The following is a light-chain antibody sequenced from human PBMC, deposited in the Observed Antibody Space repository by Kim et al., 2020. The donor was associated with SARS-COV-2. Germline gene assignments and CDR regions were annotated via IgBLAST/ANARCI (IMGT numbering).Light chain of an antibody. J-gene: IGLJ2*01. CDR1: SLRSYY. CDR2: GKN. Sequence: SSELTQDPAVSVALGQTVRITCQGDSLRSYYATWYQQKPGQAPILVLYGKNNRPSRIPDRFSGSSSGNTASLTITGTQAGDEADYYCNSRDSNNNVLFGGGTQLTVL. CDR3: NSRDSNNNVL. V-gene: IGLV3-19*01.